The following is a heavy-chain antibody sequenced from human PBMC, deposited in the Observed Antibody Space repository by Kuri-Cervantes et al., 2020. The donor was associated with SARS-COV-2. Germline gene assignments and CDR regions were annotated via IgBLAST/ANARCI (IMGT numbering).Heavy chain of an antibody. CDR1: GGTFSSYA. Sequence: SVKVSCKASGGTFSSYAISWVRQAPGQGLEWMGGIIPIFGTANYAQKFQGRVTITADESTSTAYMELSSLRSEDTAVYYCARDERWLQFRYYYYGMDVWGQGTTVTVSS. D-gene: IGHD5-24*01. J-gene: IGHJ6*02. V-gene: IGHV1-69*13. CDR3: ARDERWLQFRYYYYGMDV. CDR2: IIPIFGTA.